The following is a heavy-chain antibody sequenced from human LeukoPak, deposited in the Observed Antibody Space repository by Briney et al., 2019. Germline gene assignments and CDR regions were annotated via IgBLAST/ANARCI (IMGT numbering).Heavy chain of an antibody. V-gene: IGHV1-2*02. J-gene: IGHJ6*03. CDR1: GYTFTGYY. CDR2: INPNGGGT. D-gene: IGHD1-1*01. CDR3: ARDKQLDWAHYYYYYMDV. Sequence: GASVKVSCKASGYTFTGYYIHWVRQAPGQGLEWMGWINPNGGGTNYQGRVTMTRDTSISTAYMELSRLRSDDTAVYYCARDKQLDWAHYYYYYMDVWGKGTTVTVSS.